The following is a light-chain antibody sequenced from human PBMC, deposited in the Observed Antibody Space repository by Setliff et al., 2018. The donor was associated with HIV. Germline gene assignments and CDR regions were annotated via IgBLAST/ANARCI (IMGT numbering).Light chain of an antibody. Sequence: QSVLTQPRSVSGSPGQSVTISCTGTSSDVGGYNYVSWYQRHPGKAPKLMIYDVSKRPSGVPDRFSGSKSGNTASLTISGLQAEDEADYYCCSHADDWPFGTGTKVTVL. CDR1: SSDVGGYNY. V-gene: IGLV2-11*01. CDR3: CSHADDWP. CDR2: DVS. J-gene: IGLJ1*01.